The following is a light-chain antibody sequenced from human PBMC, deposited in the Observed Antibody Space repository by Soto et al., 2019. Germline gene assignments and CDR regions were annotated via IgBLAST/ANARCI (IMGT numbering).Light chain of an antibody. CDR1: QSVTSSY. CDR2: GAS. CDR3: QQYGYSPFT. J-gene: IGKJ3*01. Sequence: EIVLTQSPGTLSLSPGETATLFCRASQSVTSSYVGWYQKKPGQAPRLLIHGASSRATGIPDRFSGSGSRTDFTLTISSLEPEDAPVYYCQQYGYSPFTFGPGTKVVIK. V-gene: IGKV3-20*01.